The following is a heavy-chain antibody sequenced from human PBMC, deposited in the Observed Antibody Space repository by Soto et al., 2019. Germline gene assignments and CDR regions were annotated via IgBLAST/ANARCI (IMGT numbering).Heavy chain of an antibody. J-gene: IGHJ4*02. CDR2: FDPEDGET. CDR1: GYTLTELS. D-gene: IGHD3-9*01. V-gene: IGHV1-24*01. Sequence: ASVKVSCKVSGYTLTELSMHWVRQAPGKGLEWMGGFDPEDGETIYAQKFQGRVTMTEDTSTDTAYMELSSLRSEDTAVYYCARSLMVLLYFDWLSPFGYWGQGTLVTVSS. CDR3: ARSLMVLLYFDWLSPFGY.